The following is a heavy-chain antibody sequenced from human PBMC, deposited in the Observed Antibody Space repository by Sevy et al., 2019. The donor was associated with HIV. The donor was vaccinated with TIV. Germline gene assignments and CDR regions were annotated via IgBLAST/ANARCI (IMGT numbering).Heavy chain of an antibody. J-gene: IGHJ3*02. V-gene: IGHV3-53*01. CDR2: IYSGGST. CDR1: GFTVSSNY. D-gene: IGHD2-15*01. CDR3: ARDSSLGYCSGGSCYLGPQGAFDI. Sequence: GGFLRLSCAASGFTVSSNYMSWVRQAPGKGLEWVSVIYSGGSTYYADSVKGQFTISRDNSKNTLYLQMNSLRAEDTAVYYCARDSSLGYCSGGSCYLGPQGAFDIWGQGTMVTVSS.